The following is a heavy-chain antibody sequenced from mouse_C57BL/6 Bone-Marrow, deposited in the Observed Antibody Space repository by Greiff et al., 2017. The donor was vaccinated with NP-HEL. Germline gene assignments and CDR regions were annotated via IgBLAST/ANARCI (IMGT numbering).Heavy chain of an antibody. Sequence: EVKLVESGGDLVKPGGSLKLSCAASGFTFSSYGMSWVRQTPDKRLEWVATISSGGSYTYYPDSVKGRFTISRDNAKNTLDLQMSSLKSEDTAMYYCARNLLLRLAWFAYWGQGTLVTVSA. D-gene: IGHD1-1*01. V-gene: IGHV5-6*02. CDR1: GFTFSSYG. J-gene: IGHJ3*01. CDR2: ISSGGSYT. CDR3: ARNLLLRLAWFAY.